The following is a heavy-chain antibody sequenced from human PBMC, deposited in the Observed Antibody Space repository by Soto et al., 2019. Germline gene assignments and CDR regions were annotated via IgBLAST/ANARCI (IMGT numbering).Heavy chain of an antibody. CDR3: AREGYSSSWHTNTEFDY. V-gene: IGHV1-18*01. CDR1: GYTFTSYG. CDR2: ISAYNGNT. Sequence: QVQLVQSGAEVKKPVASVKVSCKASGYTFTSYGISWARQAPGQGLEWMGWISAYNGNTNYAQKLQGRVTMTTDTTTSTAYMELKSLRSDDTAVYYCAREGYSSSWHTNTEFDYWGQGTLVTVSS. D-gene: IGHD6-13*01. J-gene: IGHJ4*02.